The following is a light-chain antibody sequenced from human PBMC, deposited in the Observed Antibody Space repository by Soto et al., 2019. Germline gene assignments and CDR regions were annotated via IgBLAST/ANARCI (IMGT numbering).Light chain of an antibody. CDR1: QDISNY. Sequence: QMTQSPSSLSASVGDRVTITCRASQDISNYLAWYQQKPGGAPKLLIYEASTLQSGVPSRFSGSGSGADFTLTISSLQPEDVAIYYYQQYNDAPRTFGHGTSVEMK. CDR3: QQYNDAPRT. CDR2: EAS. J-gene: IGKJ1*01. V-gene: IGKV1-27*01.